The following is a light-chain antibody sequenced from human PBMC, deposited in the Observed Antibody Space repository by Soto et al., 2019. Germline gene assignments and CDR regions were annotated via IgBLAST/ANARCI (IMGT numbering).Light chain of an antibody. Sequence: QSVLTQPPSASGTPGQRVTISCSGSSSNIGSNYVYWYQQLPGTAPKLLIYRNNQRPSGVPDRFSGSNSGTSASLAISVLRSEDEADFYCAACADSLSGQVVFGGGTKVTVL. V-gene: IGLV1-47*01. J-gene: IGLJ2*01. CDR3: AACADSLSGQVV. CDR2: RNN. CDR1: SSNIGSNY.